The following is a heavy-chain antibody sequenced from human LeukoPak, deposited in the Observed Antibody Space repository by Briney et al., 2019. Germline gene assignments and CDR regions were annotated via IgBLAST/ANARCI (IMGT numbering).Heavy chain of an antibody. CDR3: ARGPGELYFDL. J-gene: IGHJ2*01. CDR2: IYYSGST. V-gene: IGHV4-39*07. Sequence: SETLSLTCTVSGGSISSSSYYWGWIRQPPGKGLEWIGSIYYSGSTYYNPSLKSRVTISVDTSKNQFSLKLSSVTAADTAVYYCARGPGELYFDLWGRGTLVTVSS. CDR1: GGSISSSSYY. D-gene: IGHD3-10*01.